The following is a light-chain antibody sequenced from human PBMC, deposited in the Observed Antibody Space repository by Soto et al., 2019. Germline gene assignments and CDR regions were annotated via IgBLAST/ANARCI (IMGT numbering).Light chain of an antibody. Sequence: DIQMTQSPSTLSASVGDRVTITCRASQSISSWLAWYQQKPGKAPKLLIYKASGLESGVPSRFSGSGSGTHFTLTISSLHPDDFATYYCQQYNSYSPLTSGGGTKVDIK. V-gene: IGKV1-5*03. CDR2: KAS. CDR3: QQYNSYSPLT. CDR1: QSISSW. J-gene: IGKJ4*01.